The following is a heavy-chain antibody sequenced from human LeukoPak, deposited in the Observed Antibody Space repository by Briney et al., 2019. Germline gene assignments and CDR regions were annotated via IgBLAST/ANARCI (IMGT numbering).Heavy chain of an antibody. CDR1: GFTFSTYG. D-gene: IGHD2-15*01. Sequence: GRSLRLSCAASGFTFSTYGMHWVRQAPGKGLEWVAIIWDDGSNKYHADSVKGRFTISRDNSKNTLYLQMNSLRAEDTAVYFCARHRGSCSGGSCPNWYFDLWGRGTLVTVSS. CDR2: IWDDGSNK. J-gene: IGHJ2*01. CDR3: ARHRGSCSGGSCPNWYFDL. V-gene: IGHV3-33*01.